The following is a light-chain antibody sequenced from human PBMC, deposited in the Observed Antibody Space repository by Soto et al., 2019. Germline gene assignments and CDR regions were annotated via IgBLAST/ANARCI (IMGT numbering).Light chain of an antibody. V-gene: IGKV3-15*01. CDR2: RTS. J-gene: IGKJ4*01. Sequence: EIVMTQSPATLSVSPGERATLSCRASQIVSGNLAWYQQQPGQAPRLLIYRTSTRATGIPARFSGSGSGAEFTLTISSLQSEDLAVYYCQQYNQWPLTFGGGTRVEIK. CDR1: QIVSGN. CDR3: QQYNQWPLT.